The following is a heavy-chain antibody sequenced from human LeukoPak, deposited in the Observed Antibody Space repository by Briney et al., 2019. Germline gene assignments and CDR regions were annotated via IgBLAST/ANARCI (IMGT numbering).Heavy chain of an antibody. CDR2: IYYSGST. D-gene: IGHD6-13*01. Sequence: SQTLSLTCTVSGGSISSGDYYWSWIRQPPGKGLEWIGYIYYSGSTYYNPSLKSRVTISVDTSKNQFSLKLCSVTAADTAVYYCASTPVGAAAGTLDYWGQGTLVTVSS. V-gene: IGHV4-30-4*01. J-gene: IGHJ4*02. CDR3: ASTPVGAAAGTLDY. CDR1: GGSISSGDYY.